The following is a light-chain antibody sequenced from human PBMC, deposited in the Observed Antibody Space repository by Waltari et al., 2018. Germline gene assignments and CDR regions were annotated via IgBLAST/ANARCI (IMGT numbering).Light chain of an antibody. CDR2: EVN. Sequence: YQQPPVTAPKLMIYEVNNRPSGVPDRFSGSKSGNTASLTISELQAEDEADYYCRSYTSSSTWVFGGGTKLTVL. V-gene: IGLV2-18*02. J-gene: IGLJ3*02. CDR3: RSYTSSSTWV.